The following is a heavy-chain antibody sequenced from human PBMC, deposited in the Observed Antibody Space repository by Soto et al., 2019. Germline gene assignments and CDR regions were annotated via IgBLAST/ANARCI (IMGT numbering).Heavy chain of an antibody. CDR2: IWYDGSNK. CDR3: AGYPQNDEATSPPLYYYYGMDV. V-gene: IGHV3-33*01. D-gene: IGHD5-12*01. CDR1: GFTFSSYG. J-gene: IGHJ6*02. Sequence: GGSLRLSCAASGFTFSSYGMHWVRQAPGKGLEWVAVIWYDGSNKYYADSVKGRFTISRDNSKNTLYLQMNSLRAEDTAVYYCAGYPQNDEATSPPLYYYYGMDVWGQGTTVTVSS.